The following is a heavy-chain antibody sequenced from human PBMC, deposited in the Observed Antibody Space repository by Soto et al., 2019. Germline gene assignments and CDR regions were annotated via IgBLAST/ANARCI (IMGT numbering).Heavy chain of an antibody. D-gene: IGHD4-17*01. CDR2: INHSGST. V-gene: IGHV4-34*01. Sequence: LSLTCAAYGGSFSGYYWSWIRQPPGKGLEWIGEINHSGSTNYNPSLKSRVTISVDTSKNQFSLKLSSVTAADTAVYYCARWNGDYSFDYWGQGTLVTAPQ. J-gene: IGHJ4*02. CDR1: GGSFSGYY. CDR3: ARWNGDYSFDY.